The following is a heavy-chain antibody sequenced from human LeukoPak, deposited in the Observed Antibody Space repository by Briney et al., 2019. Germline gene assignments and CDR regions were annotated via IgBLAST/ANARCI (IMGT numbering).Heavy chain of an antibody. J-gene: IGHJ4*01. Sequence: SETLSLTCTVSGGSISSGGYYWSWIRQHPGKGLEWIGYVYYSGSTYYNPSLKSRVTISVDTSKNQFSLKLSSVTAADTAVYYCARDRGGLDYWGQEPWSPSPQ. D-gene: IGHD4-23*01. V-gene: IGHV4-31*03. CDR1: GGSISSGGYY. CDR2: VYYSGST. CDR3: ARDRGGLDY.